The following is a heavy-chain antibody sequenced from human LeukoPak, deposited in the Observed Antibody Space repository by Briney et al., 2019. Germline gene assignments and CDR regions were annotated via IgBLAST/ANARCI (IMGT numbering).Heavy chain of an antibody. J-gene: IGHJ4*02. D-gene: IGHD7-27*01. V-gene: IGHV6-1*01. CDR1: GDSVSSNSGS. CDR3: SRELAWGPADY. CDR2: TYYRSKWYS. Sequence: SQTLSLTCAISGDSVSSNSGSRGWIRQSPSRGLEWLGRTYYRSKWYSDYAVSVKSRITINPDTSKNQVSLQLNSVTPEDTAVYYCSRELAWGPADYWGQGALVTVSS.